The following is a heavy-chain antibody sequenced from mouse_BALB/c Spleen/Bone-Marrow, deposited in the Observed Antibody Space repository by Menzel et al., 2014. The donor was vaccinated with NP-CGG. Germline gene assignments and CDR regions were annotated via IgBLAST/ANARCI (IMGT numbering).Heavy chain of an antibody. J-gene: IGHJ4*01. V-gene: IGHV1S29*02. CDR3: SLPLSSVSGYAMDY. CDR1: GYTFTDYN. CDR2: IYPYNGGT. Sequence: SGPELVKPGASVKISCKASGYTFTDYNMHWVKQSHGKSLEWIGYIYPYNGGTGYNQKFKSKATLAVDNSSSTAYMGLRSLTSEDSAVYYFSLPLSSVSGYAMDYWGPGTSVTVSS. D-gene: IGHD6-2*01.